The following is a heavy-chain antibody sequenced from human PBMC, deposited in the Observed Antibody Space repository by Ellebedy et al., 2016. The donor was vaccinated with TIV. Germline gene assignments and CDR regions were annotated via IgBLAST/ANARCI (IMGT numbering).Heavy chain of an antibody. V-gene: IGHV3-23*01. D-gene: IGHD6-19*01. J-gene: IGHJ4*02. Sequence: GESLKISCAASGYTFSSYAMSWVRQAPGKGLEWVSAISGSGGSTYYADSVKGRFTISRDNSKNTLYLQRNSLSAEDTAVYYCAKDVGPGRMVAGTFDYWGQGTLVTVSS. CDR3: AKDVGPGRMVAGTFDY. CDR2: ISGSGGST. CDR1: GYTFSSYA.